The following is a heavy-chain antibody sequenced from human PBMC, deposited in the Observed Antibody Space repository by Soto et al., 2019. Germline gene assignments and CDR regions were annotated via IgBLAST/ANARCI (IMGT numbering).Heavy chain of an antibody. V-gene: IGHV3-23*01. D-gene: IGHD4-17*01. Sequence: VQLLESGGGLAQPGGSLRLSCAASGFTFSTYTMAWVRQAPGRGPEWVAGVSQDGTAHYADSVKGRFTISRVNSRDTVYLQMITLRGEDTAVYNCAKDMRPDGVWDFDYWGQGTLVTVSS. CDR2: VSQDGTA. CDR1: GFTFSTYT. CDR3: AKDMRPDGVWDFDY. J-gene: IGHJ4*02.